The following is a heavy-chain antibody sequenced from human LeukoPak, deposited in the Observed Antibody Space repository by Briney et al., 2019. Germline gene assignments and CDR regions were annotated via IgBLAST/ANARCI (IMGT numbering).Heavy chain of an antibody. J-gene: IGHJ4*02. Sequence: ASVKVSCKASGYTFTGFYMHWVRQAPGQGLEWMGWIDPNIDTTKYSQKFQGRVTMTRDTSISEVYMELSRLRSDDTAVYYCARLLEHYYFDASGYYDDDYWGQGTPIIVSS. V-gene: IGHV1-2*02. CDR1: GYTFTGFY. CDR2: IDPNIDTT. CDR3: ARLLEHYYFDASGYYDDDY. D-gene: IGHD3-22*01.